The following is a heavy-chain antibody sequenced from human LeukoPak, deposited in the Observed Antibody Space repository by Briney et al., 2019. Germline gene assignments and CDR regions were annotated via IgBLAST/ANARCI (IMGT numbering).Heavy chain of an antibody. CDR1: GYTFTDYY. J-gene: IGHJ4*02. V-gene: IGHV1-2*02. Sequence: ASVKVSCKASGYTFTDYYMHWVRLAPGQGLEWMGWVNPNSGGIKYAQELQGRVTMTRDTSITTAYMELTSLKSDDTASYYCARDPRDGYNCPFDYWGQGTLVTVSS. D-gene: IGHD5-24*01. CDR3: ARDPRDGYNCPFDY. CDR2: VNPNSGGI.